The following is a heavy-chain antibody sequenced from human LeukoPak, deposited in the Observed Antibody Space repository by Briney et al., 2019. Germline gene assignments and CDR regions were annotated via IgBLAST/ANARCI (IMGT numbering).Heavy chain of an antibody. V-gene: IGHV3-23*01. J-gene: IGHJ4*02. Sequence: GGSLRLSCAASGFTFSSYWMHWVRQAPGKGLEWVSTISGSGDNTYYADSVKGRFTISRDNSKNTLYLQMNSLRAEDTAVYYCARVTYGSGTYGAFDYWGQGTLVTVSS. D-gene: IGHD3-10*01. CDR2: ISGSGDNT. CDR3: ARVTYGSGTYGAFDY. CDR1: GFTFSSYW.